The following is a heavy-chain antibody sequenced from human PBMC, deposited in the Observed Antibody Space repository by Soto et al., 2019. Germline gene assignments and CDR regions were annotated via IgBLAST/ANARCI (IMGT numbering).Heavy chain of an antibody. D-gene: IGHD6-6*01. CDR3: MNRPRA. CDR2: IYSVGTT. CDR1: GFTVGNNY. J-gene: IGHJ5*02. V-gene: IGHV3-66*01. Sequence: EVQLVESGGGLVQPGGSLRLSCVASGFTVGNNYMSWVRQAPGKGLEWVSLIYSVGTTHYADSVRGRFTISRDSSKNTLYLEMKSQRREDTAIYYCMNRPRAWGQGTLVTVSS.